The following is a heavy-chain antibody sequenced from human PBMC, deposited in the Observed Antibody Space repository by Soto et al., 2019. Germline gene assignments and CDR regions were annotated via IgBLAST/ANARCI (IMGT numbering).Heavy chain of an antibody. Sequence: SETLSLTCTFSVGSVNIGSYYWSWIRQPPGKGLEWIGYIYYSGSTNFNPSLKSRVTISVDTSKNQFSLKLSSVTAADTAVYYCARVRYGGGQDYWGQGTMVTVSS. CDR3: ARVRYGGGQDY. J-gene: IGHJ4*02. CDR2: IYYSGST. CDR1: VGSVNIGSYY. D-gene: IGHD1-26*01. V-gene: IGHV4-61*01.